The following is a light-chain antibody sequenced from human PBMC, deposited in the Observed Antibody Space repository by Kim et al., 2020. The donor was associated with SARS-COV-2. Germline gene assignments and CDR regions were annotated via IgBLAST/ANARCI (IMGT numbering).Light chain of an antibody. CDR1: NSDIGGYNY. CDR3: SSYTSSKTWV. V-gene: IGLV2-14*03. CDR2: DVT. Sequence: GQWFTISCTGSNSDIGGYNYVSWYQQHPGKAPKLIIYDVTKRPSGVSDRFSGSKSGNTASLIISGLQADEEADYYCSSYTSSKTWVFGGGTKLTVL. J-gene: IGLJ3*02.